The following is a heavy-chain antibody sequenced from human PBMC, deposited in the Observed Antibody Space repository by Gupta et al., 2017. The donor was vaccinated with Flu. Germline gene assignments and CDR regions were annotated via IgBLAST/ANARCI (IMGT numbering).Heavy chain of an antibody. CDR3: ARVSVGEIVVVPAARIYYYYYYYMDV. J-gene: IGHJ6*03. D-gene: IGHD2-2*01. CDR2: IKQEGSEK. Sequence: KGLELVANIKQEGSEKYDVDFVKGRFTISRDNAKNSLYLQMNSRRAEDTAVYYCARVSVGEIVVVPAARIYYYYYYYMDVWGKGNTVTLSS. V-gene: IGHV3-7*01.